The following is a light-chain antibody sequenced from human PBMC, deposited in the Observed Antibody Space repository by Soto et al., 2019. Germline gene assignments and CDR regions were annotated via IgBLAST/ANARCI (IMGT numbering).Light chain of an antibody. V-gene: IGKV3-20*01. J-gene: IGKJ2*01. CDR2: GSS. CDR1: QSVSNNY. Sequence: EVVLTQSPGTLSLSPGERATLSCRASQSVSNNYLSWYQQKPGQSPKLLIFGSSDRATGIPDGFSGSGSWTDFTLTISSRVPEDFAVDYCQQYGSSPPYTFGQGTKLEIK. CDR3: QQYGSSPPYT.